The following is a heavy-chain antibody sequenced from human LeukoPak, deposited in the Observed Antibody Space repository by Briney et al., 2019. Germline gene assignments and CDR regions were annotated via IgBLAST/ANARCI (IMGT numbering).Heavy chain of an antibody. J-gene: IGHJ1*01. CDR3: ARDLTTSSTAYLHH. D-gene: IGHD6-6*01. V-gene: IGHV3-23*01. Sequence: GGSLRLSCAASGFTFSSYAMSWVRQAPGKGLAWVSAISGSGGSTYYADSVKGRFTISRDDGRNSLHLQMNSLRAEDTAVYYCARDLTTSSTAYLHHWGQGTLVTVSS. CDR2: ISGSGGST. CDR1: GFTFSSYA.